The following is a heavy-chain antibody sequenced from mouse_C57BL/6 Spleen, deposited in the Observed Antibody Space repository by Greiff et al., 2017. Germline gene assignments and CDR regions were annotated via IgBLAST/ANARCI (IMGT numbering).Heavy chain of an antibody. J-gene: IGHJ2*01. V-gene: IGHV5-6*01. CDR3: ARQDNGYPPYYFVY. D-gene: IGHD2-2*01. CDR1: GFTFSSYG. CDR2: ISSGGSYT. Sequence: VQLKESGGDLVKPGGSLKLSCAASGFTFSSYGMSWVRQTPDKRLEWVATISSGGSYTYYPDSVKGRFTISRDNAKNTLYLQMSSLKSEDTALYYSARQDNGYPPYYFVYGGQGTTLTVSS.